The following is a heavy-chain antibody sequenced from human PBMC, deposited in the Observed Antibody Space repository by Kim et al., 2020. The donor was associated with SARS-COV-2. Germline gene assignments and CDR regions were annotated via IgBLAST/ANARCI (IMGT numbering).Heavy chain of an antibody. CDR2: ISYDGSNK. CDR1: GFTFSSYG. Sequence: GGSLRLSCAASGFTFSSYGMHWVRQAPGKGLEWVAVISYDGSNKYYADSVKGRFTISRDNSKNTLYLQMNSLRAEDTAVYYCASGVIAVAGSDYWGQGTL. V-gene: IGHV3-33*05. D-gene: IGHD6-19*01. CDR3: ASGVIAVAGSDY. J-gene: IGHJ4*02.